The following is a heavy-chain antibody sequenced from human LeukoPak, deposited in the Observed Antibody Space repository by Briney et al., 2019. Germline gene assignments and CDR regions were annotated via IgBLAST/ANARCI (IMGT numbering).Heavy chain of an antibody. CDR2: IYYSGGT. V-gene: IGHV4-59*01. J-gene: IGHJ6*02. Sequence: PSETLSLTCTVSGGSISSYYWSWIRQPPGKGLEWIGYIYYSGGTNYNPSLKSRVTISVEESKNQFSLKLSSVTAADTAVYYCARGGGPYSYGIQYGMDVWGQGTTVTVSS. CDR3: ARGGGPYSYGIQYGMDV. D-gene: IGHD5-18*01. CDR1: GGSISSYY.